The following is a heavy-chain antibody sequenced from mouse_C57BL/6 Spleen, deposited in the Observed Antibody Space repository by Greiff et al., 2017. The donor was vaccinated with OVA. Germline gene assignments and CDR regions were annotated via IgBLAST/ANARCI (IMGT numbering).Heavy chain of an antibody. CDR1: GYTFTSYW. J-gene: IGHJ4*01. Sequence: VQLQQPGAELVKPGASVKLSCKASGYTFTSYWMQWVKQRPGQGLEWIGEIDPSDSYTNYNQKFKGKATLTVDTSSSTAYMQLSSLTSEDSAVYYCARSGPLYAMDYWGQGTSVTVSS. CDR2: IDPSDSYT. V-gene: IGHV1-50*01. CDR3: ARSGPLYAMDY. D-gene: IGHD3-1*01.